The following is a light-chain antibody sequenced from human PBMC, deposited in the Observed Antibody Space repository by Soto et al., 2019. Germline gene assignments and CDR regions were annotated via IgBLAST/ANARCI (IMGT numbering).Light chain of an antibody. CDR3: AAWDDTLDDMV. V-gene: IGLV1-44*01. CDR1: SSNIRSNT. Sequence: QSVLTQPPSASGTPGQRVTISCSGSSSNIRSNTVNWFQQLPGAAPKLLISNDNQRPSGVPDRFSGSKSATSASLAISGLQSDEETDYYCAAWDDTLDDMVFGGRTQLTVL. J-gene: IGLJ2*01. CDR2: NDN.